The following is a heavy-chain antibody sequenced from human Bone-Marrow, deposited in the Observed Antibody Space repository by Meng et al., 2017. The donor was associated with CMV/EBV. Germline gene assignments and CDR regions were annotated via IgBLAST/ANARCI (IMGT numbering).Heavy chain of an antibody. D-gene: IGHD2-15*01. Sequence: ETLSLSCAASGFTVSSNYMSWVRQAPGKGLEWVSIIYSGGTTYYADSVKGRFTISRDNSKNTLYLQMNSLRAEDTAVYYCARGGPLYCSGGSCYSGWFDPWGQGTLVTVSS. CDR2: IYSGGTT. CDR1: GFTVSSNY. CDR3: ARGGPLYCSGGSCYSGWFDP. V-gene: IGHV3-53*05. J-gene: IGHJ5*02.